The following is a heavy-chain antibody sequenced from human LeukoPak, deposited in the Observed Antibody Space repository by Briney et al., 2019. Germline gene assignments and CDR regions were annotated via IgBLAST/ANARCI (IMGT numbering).Heavy chain of an antibody. CDR1: GFTFSNYG. CDR2: ISYDGSNK. V-gene: IGHV3-30*18. Sequence: GGSLRLSCAASGFTFSNYGMHWVRQAPGKGLEWVAVISYDGSNKYYADSMKGRFTISRDNSKNTLYLQMNSLRAEDTAVYYCANVNAMSTGYWGQGTLVTVSS. D-gene: IGHD2-2*01. CDR3: ANVNAMSTGY. J-gene: IGHJ4*02.